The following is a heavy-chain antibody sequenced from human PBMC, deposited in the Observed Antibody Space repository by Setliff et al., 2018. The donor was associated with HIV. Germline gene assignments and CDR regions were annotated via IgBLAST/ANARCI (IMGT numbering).Heavy chain of an antibody. Sequence: SETLSLTCAVSGGSISTSNWWSWVRQPPGKGLEWIGEIHHSGSTNYNPSLKSRVTISVDTSKNHFSLRLSSVTAADTAVYYCARPQLGLGGGSHFDYWGQGILVTVSS. CDR1: GGSISTSNW. CDR2: IHHSGST. D-gene: IGHD1-1*01. J-gene: IGHJ4*02. V-gene: IGHV4-4*02. CDR3: ARPQLGLGGGSHFDY.